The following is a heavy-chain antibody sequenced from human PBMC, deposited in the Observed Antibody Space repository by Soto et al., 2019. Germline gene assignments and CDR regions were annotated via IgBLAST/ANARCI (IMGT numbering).Heavy chain of an antibody. CDR1: GGSISSGGYY. CDR2: IYYSGST. Sequence: QVQLQESGPGLVKPSQTLSLTCTVSGGSISSGGYYWSWIRQHPGKGLEWIGYIYYSGSTYYNPSLKSRVTISVDTSKNQFSLKLSSVTAADTAVYYCARTDCSSTSCYPYFDYWGQGTLVTVSS. V-gene: IGHV4-31*03. D-gene: IGHD2-2*01. CDR3: ARTDCSSTSCYPYFDY. J-gene: IGHJ4*02.